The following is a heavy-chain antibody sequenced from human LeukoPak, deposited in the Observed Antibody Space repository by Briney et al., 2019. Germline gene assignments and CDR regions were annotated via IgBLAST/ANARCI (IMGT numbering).Heavy chain of an antibody. J-gene: IGHJ4*02. CDR1: GFTVSSNY. CDR2: IRYDGSYT. Sequence: GGSLRLSCAASGFTVSSNYMTWVRQAPGKGLEWVAFIRYDGSYTYYADSVKGRFTISRDNSKNTLYLQMNSLRAEDTAVYYCAKDRYYDNSGDHYESEYWGQGTLVTVSS. D-gene: IGHD3-22*01. V-gene: IGHV3-30*02. CDR3: AKDRYYDNSGDHYESEY.